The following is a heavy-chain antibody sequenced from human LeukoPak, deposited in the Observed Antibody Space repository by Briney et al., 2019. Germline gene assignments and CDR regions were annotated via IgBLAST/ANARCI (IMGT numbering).Heavy chain of an antibody. J-gene: IGHJ5*02. Sequence: ASVKVSCKASGYTFTGYYMHWVRQAPGQGLEWMGWINPNSGGTNYAQKFQGRVTMTRDTSISTAYMELSRLRSDDTAVYYCARDYGAAAALIDPWGQGTLVTVSS. CDR1: GYTFTGYY. D-gene: IGHD6-13*01. CDR3: ARDYGAAAALIDP. V-gene: IGHV1-2*02. CDR2: INPNSGGT.